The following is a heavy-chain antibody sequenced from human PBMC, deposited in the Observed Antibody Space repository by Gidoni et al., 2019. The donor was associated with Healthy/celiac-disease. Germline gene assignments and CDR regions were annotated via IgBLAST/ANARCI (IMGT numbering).Heavy chain of an antibody. J-gene: IGHJ3*02. Sequence: QVQLVQSGAEVKKPGSSVKVSCKASGGTFSSYAISWVRQAPGQGLEWMGGIIPIFGTANYTQKFQGRVTITADESTSTAYMERSSMRSEDTAVYYCARSRGYDSGGAGAFDIWGQGTMVTVSS. V-gene: IGHV1-69*01. CDR1: GGTFSSYA. D-gene: IGHD3-22*01. CDR2: IIPIFGTA. CDR3: ARSRGYDSGGAGAFDI.